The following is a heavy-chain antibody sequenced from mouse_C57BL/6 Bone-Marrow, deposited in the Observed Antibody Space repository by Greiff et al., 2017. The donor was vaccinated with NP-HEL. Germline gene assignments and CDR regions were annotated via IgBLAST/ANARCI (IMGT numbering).Heavy chain of an antibody. J-gene: IGHJ1*03. V-gene: IGHV1-81*01. D-gene: IGHD1-1*01. Sequence: QVQLKQSGAELARPGASVKLSCKASGYTFTSYGISWVKQRTGQGLEWIGEIYPRSGNTYYNEKFKGKATLTADKSSSTAYMELRSLTSEDSAVYFCASGSYYYGSSYVNWYFDVWGTVTTVTVSS. CDR2: IYPRSGNT. CDR3: ASGSYYYGSSYVNWYFDV. CDR1: GYTFTSYG.